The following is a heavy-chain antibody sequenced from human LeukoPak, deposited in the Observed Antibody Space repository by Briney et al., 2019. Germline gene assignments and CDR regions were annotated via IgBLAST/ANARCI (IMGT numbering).Heavy chain of an antibody. V-gene: IGHV3-30-3*01. CDR2: ISYDGSNK. J-gene: IGHJ3*02. CDR3: AKARRYSSYDAFDM. CDR1: GFTFSSYA. Sequence: GRSLRLSCAASGFTFSSYAMHWVRQAPGKGLEWVAVISYDGSNKYYGDSVKGRFTISRDNSKNTLYLQMNSLRAEDTALYYCAKARRYSSYDAFDMWGQGTMVTVSS. D-gene: IGHD6-13*01.